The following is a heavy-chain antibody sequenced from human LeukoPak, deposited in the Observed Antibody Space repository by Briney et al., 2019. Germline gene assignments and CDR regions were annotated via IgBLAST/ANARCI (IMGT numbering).Heavy chain of an antibody. CDR3: ARDGTTAIFDY. CDR1: GGSISSGDYY. V-gene: IGHV4-30-4*01. CDR2: IYYSGST. J-gene: IGHJ4*02. D-gene: IGHD2/OR15-2a*01. Sequence: SETLSLTRTVSGGSISSGDYYWSWIRQPPGKGLEWIGYIYYSGSTYYNPSLKSRVTISVDTSKNQFSLKLGSVTAADTAVYYCARDGTTAIFDYWGQGTLVTVSS.